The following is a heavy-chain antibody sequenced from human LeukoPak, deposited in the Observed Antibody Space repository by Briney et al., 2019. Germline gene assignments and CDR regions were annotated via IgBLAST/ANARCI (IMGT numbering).Heavy chain of an antibody. Sequence: SETLSLTCTVSGVSISGYYWSWIRQPPGKGLEWIGYIYSSGSTNYNPSLKSRVTFSVDTSKNQFSLKLSSVTAADTAVYYCARFLSSGLDYWGQGTLVTVSS. J-gene: IGHJ4*02. D-gene: IGHD6-19*01. CDR3: ARFLSSGLDY. CDR1: GVSISGYY. V-gene: IGHV4-59*01. CDR2: IYSSGST.